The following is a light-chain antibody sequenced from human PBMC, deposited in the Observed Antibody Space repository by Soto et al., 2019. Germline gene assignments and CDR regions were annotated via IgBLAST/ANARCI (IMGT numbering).Light chain of an antibody. CDR3: QVWDSTSDHYV. CDR2: DND. V-gene: IGLV3-21*02. J-gene: IGLJ1*01. Sequence: SYELTQPPSESVAPGQTAFITCGGNNIGRKSVHWYQLKPGQAPVLVVYDNDDRPSGIPERFSGFNSGDMAALTISGVEAGDGADYYCQVWDSTSDHYVFGSGTKVTVL. CDR1: NIGRKS.